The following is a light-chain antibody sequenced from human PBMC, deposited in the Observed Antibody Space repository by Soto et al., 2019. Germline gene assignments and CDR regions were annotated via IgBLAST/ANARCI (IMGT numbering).Light chain of an antibody. J-gene: IGKJ1*01. CDR1: QSISNY. CDR3: QQSYSTPRT. CDR2: AAS. Sequence: DIQMTQSPSSLYASVGDRVTITCRASQSISNYLNWYQQKPGKAPKLLIYAASSLQSGVPSRFSVSGSGTDFTLTISSLQPEDFATYYCQQSYSTPRTFGQGTKVEIK. V-gene: IGKV1-39*01.